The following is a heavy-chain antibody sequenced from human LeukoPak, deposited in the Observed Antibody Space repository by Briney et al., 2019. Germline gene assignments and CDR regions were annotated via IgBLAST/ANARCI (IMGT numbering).Heavy chain of an antibody. CDR1: GGSISSGGYY. D-gene: IGHD3-10*01. J-gene: IGHJ4*02. Sequence: SETLSLTCTVSGGSISSGGYYWSWIRQPPGKGLEWIGYIYYSGSAYYNPSLKSRVTISVDTSKNQFSLKLSSVTAADTAVYYCARIRSSSESLDYWGQGTLVTVSS. V-gene: IGHV4-30-4*08. CDR3: ARIRSSSESLDY. CDR2: IYYSGSA.